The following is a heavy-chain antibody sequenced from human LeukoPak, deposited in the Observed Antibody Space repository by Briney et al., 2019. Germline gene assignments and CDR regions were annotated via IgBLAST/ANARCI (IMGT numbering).Heavy chain of an antibody. J-gene: IGHJ4*02. Sequence: GGSMRLSCAASAFTFNSYAMSWVRQAPGKGLEWVSAISGSGANTYYADSVKGRFTISRDNSKNTLYLQMNNLRAEDTAVYYCAKCRVGAANFDYWGQGTLVTVSS. CDR2: ISGSGANT. D-gene: IGHD1-26*01. CDR3: AKCRVGAANFDY. V-gene: IGHV3-23*01. CDR1: AFTFNSYA.